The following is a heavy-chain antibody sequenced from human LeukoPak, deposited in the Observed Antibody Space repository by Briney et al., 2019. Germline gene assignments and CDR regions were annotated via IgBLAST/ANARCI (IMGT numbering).Heavy chain of an antibody. CDR2: INSDGSST. Sequence: GGSLRLSCAASGFTFSSYWMHWVRQAPGKGLVWVSRINSDGSSTSYADSVKGRFTISRDNAKNTLYLQMNSLSADDTGIYYCAKGFVEPRPHYFDYWGQGTLVTVSS. CDR1: GFTFSSYW. V-gene: IGHV3-74*01. D-gene: IGHD6-6*01. CDR3: AKGFVEPRPHYFDY. J-gene: IGHJ4*02.